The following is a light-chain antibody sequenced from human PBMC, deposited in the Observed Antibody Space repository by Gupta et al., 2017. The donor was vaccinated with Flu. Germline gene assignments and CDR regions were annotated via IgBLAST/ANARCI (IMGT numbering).Light chain of an antibody. V-gene: IGLV2-11*01. J-gene: IGLJ2*01. CDR3: CSYAGSYTVV. CDR2: DVS. CDR1: SSAVGGYNY. Sequence: PGQLVIMSCTGTSSAVGGYNYVSWYQQHPGKAPLLMIYDVSKRPSGVPDRSSGSKSGNTASLTISGLQAEDESDYYCCSYAGSYTVVFGRGTKLTVL.